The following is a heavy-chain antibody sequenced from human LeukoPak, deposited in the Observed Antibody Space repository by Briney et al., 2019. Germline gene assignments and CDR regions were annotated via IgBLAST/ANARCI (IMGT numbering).Heavy chain of an antibody. J-gene: IGHJ4*02. D-gene: IGHD3-9*01. CDR2: ISGSGGST. CDR3: ANDPTYYDILTGHYRAEFDY. CDR1: GFTFSSYA. Sequence: GGSLRLSCAASGFTFSSYAMSRVRQAPGKGLEWVSAISGSGGSTYYADSVKGRFTISRDNSKNTLYLQMNSLRAEDTAVYYCANDPTYYDILTGHYRAEFDYWGQGTLVTVSS. V-gene: IGHV3-23*01.